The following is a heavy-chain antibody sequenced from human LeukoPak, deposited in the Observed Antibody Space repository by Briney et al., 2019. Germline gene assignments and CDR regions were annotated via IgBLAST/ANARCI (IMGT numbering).Heavy chain of an antibody. V-gene: IGHV3-21*01. D-gene: IGHD2-2*01. Sequence: PGGSLRLSCAASGFTFSSYSMNWVRQAPGKGLEWVSSISSSSSYIYYADSVKGRFTISRDNAKNSLYLQMNSLRAEDTAVYYCARDYGDIVVVPAAAIDYWGQGTLVTVSS. CDR1: GFTFSSYS. CDR3: ARDYGDIVVVPAAAIDY. J-gene: IGHJ4*02. CDR2: ISSSSSYI.